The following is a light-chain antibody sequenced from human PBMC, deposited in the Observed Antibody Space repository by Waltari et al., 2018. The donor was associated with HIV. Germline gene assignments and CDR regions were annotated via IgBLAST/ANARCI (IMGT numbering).Light chain of an antibody. CDR2: KAS. Sequence: DIQLNQSPSTLSASVGDRVTITCRASQSIGNWLAWYQQKAGKAPKLLIYKASSLENGVPTRFSGSGSGTDFTLTISSLQSDDFATYFCQQYKTLWTFGQGTKVETK. J-gene: IGKJ1*01. V-gene: IGKV1-5*03. CDR3: QQYKTLWT. CDR1: QSIGNW.